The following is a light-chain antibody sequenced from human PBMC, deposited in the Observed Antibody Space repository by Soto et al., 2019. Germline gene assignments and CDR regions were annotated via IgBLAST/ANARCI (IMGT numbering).Light chain of an antibody. CDR1: NSDVGGYNY. Sequence: QSALTQPASVSGSPGQSITISCTGTNSDVGGYNYVSWYQQHPGKAPKLMIYEVSNWPSGVSERFSGSKSGNTASLTISGLQAEDEADYSCSSYTRSDTFPYVFGTGTKLTVL. V-gene: IGLV2-14*01. CDR3: SSYTRSDTFPYV. CDR2: EVS. J-gene: IGLJ1*01.